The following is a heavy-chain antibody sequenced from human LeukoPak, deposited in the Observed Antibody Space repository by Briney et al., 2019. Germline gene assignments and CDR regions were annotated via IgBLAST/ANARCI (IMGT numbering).Heavy chain of an antibody. V-gene: IGHV3-53*01. CDR2: VSSGSNP. CDR3: ARGSRGLLRSAFDI. Sequence: GGSLRLSCAASGFSVSSNYLSWVRQAPGKGLECVSVVSSGSNPFYADSVKGRFTLSRDNSKNILYLQMNSLRAEDTAVYYCARGSRGLLRSAFDIWGQGTMVTVSS. CDR1: GFSVSSNY. J-gene: IGHJ3*02. D-gene: IGHD2/OR15-2a*01.